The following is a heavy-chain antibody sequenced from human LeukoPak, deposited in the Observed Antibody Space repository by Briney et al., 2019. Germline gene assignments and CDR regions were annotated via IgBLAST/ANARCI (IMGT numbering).Heavy chain of an antibody. D-gene: IGHD2-2*01. J-gene: IGHJ6*02. V-gene: IGHV3-30*03. CDR2: ISYDGSNK. CDR3: ASPSSTPGMDV. Sequence: GGSLRLSCAASGFTFSSYGMHWVRQAPGKGLEWVAVISYDGSNKYYADSVKGRFTISRDNSENTLYLQMNSLRAEDTAVYYCASPSSTPGMDVWGQGTTVTVSS. CDR1: GFTFSSYG.